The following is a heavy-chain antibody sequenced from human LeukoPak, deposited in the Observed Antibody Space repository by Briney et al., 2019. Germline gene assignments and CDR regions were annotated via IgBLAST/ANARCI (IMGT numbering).Heavy chain of an antibody. D-gene: IGHD3-10*01. V-gene: IGHV4-59*01. Sequence: SETLSLTCTVSGATITSKHWSWIRLPPGKGLEWIGYIYYNGNTNYNPFLESRVTISLDTSRTPFSLRLRSVTAADTAVYYCARGNYFGSGIPYFDLWGRGTLVTVSS. CDR3: ARGNYFGSGIPYFDL. CDR1: GATITSKH. CDR2: IYYNGNT. J-gene: IGHJ2*01.